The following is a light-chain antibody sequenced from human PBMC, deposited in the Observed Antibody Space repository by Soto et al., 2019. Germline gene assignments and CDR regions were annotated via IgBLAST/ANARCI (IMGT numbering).Light chain of an antibody. CDR1: SSDVGGYNY. V-gene: IGLV2-14*01. Sequence: QSALTQPASVSGSPGQSITISCTGTSSDVGGYNYVSWYQQHPGKAPKLMIYDVSNRPSGVSNRFSGSKSVNTASLTISGLQAEYEADYYCSSYTSSSTVVFGGGTKRTVL. CDR3: SSYTSSSTVV. CDR2: DVS. J-gene: IGLJ2*01.